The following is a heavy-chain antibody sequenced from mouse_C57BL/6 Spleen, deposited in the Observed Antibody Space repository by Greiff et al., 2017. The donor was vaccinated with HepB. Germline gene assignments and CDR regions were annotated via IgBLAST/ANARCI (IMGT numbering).Heavy chain of an antibody. CDR1: GYSITSGYY. D-gene: IGHD2-4*01. CDR3: ARDKPYDYDRWYFDV. J-gene: IGHJ1*03. V-gene: IGHV3-6*01. Sequence: DVKLQESGPGLVKPSQSLSLTCSVTGYSITSGYYWNWIRQFPGNKLEWMGYISYDGSNNYNPSLKNRISITRDTSKNQFFLKLNSVTTEDTATYYCARDKPYDYDRWYFDVWGTGTTVTVSS. CDR2: ISYDGSN.